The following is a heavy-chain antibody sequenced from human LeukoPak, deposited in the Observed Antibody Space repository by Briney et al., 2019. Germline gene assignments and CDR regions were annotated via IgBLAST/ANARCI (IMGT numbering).Heavy chain of an antibody. D-gene: IGHD2-15*01. CDR3: ARELSSRYCSGGSCTYYYYGMDV. Sequence: SQTLSLTCTVSGGSISSGGYYWSWIRQPPGKGLEWIGYIYHSGSTYYNPSLKSRVTISVDKSKNQFSLKLSSVTAADTAVYYCARELSSRYCSGGSCTYYYYGMDVWGQGTTVTVSS. J-gene: IGHJ6*02. CDR2: IYHSGST. CDR1: GGSISSGGYY. V-gene: IGHV4-30-2*01.